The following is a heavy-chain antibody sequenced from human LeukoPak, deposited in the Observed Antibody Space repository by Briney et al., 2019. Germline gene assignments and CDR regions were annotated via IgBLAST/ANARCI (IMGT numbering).Heavy chain of an antibody. D-gene: IGHD2-2*01. V-gene: IGHV4-34*01. CDR3: ARSDIVVGIDP. Sequence: SETLSLTCAFYGGSFSGYYWSWIRQPPGKGLEWIGEINHSGSTNYNPSLKSRVTISVDTSKNQFSLKLSSVTAADTAVYYCARSDIVVGIDPWGQGTLVTVSS. J-gene: IGHJ5*02. CDR1: GGSFSGYY. CDR2: INHSGST.